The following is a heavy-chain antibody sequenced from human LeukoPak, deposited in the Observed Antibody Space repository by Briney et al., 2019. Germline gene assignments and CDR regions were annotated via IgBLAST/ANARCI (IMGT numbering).Heavy chain of an antibody. J-gene: IGHJ4*02. D-gene: IGHD3-10*01. CDR1: AYSFPNYW. CDR2: IYPGDSAT. Sequence: GESLKISCKGSAYSFPNYWVAWVRQMSGKGLEWMGIIYPGDSATRYSPSFQGQVTISADKSISTAYLQWSSLKASDTAMYYCARVMTMVRYFDYWGQGTLVTVSS. CDR3: ARVMTMVRYFDY. V-gene: IGHV5-51*01.